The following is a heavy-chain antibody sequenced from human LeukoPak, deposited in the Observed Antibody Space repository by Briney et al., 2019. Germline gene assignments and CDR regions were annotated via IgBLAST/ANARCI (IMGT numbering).Heavy chain of an antibody. CDR3: ARARRGAVSGVVVAGTSYYYYMDV. Sequence: SGPALVKPTQTLTLTCTFSGFSLTTSGMCVTWIRQPPGKALEWLARIDWDGDKYYSTSLKTRLTISKDTSKNQVVLTMTNMDPADTATYYCARARRGAVSGVVVAGTSYYYYMDVWGKGITVTISS. J-gene: IGHJ6*03. V-gene: IGHV2-70*11. D-gene: IGHD6-13*01. CDR2: IDWDGDK. CDR1: GFSLTTSGMC.